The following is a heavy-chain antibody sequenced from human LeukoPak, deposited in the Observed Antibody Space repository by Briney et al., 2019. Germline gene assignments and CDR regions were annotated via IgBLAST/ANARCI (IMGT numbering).Heavy chain of an antibody. J-gene: IGHJ4*02. CDR1: GFTFSSYA. CDR3: AALPSPVEDIWGKDY. Sequence: TGGSLRLSCAASGFTFSSYAMSWVRQAPGKGLEWVSAISGSGGSTYYADSVKGRFTISRDNSKNTLYLQMNSLRAEDTAVYYCAALPSPVEDIWGKDYWGQGTLVTVSS. D-gene: IGHD2-21*01. V-gene: IGHV3-23*01. CDR2: ISGSGGST.